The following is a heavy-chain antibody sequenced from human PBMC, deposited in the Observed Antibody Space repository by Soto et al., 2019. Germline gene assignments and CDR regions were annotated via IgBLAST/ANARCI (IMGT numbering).Heavy chain of an antibody. CDR3: TRGPYYDLFWSYYYMHV. Sequence: SETLSLTCTVSGGSIRSNNHYWGWIRQPPGKGLEWVANVQWTGNTYSSPSLKSRVTTSVDMSKNHFSLRLTSVTAADKAVYYCTRGPYYDLFWSYYYMHVWSKGTTVTVSS. V-gene: IGHV4-39*02. J-gene: IGHJ6*03. CDR2: VQWTGNT. CDR1: GGSIRSNNHY. D-gene: IGHD3-16*01.